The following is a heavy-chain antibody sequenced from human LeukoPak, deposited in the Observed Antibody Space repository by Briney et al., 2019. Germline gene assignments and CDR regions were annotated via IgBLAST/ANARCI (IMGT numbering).Heavy chain of an antibody. Sequence: GGSLRLSCAASGFTFSSYSMNWVREAPGKGVEWVSSISSSSSYIYYSDSLKRPFTISRDNAKNSLYLQMNSLRAEDTAVYYCARDRGSSWALDYYYYYMDVWGKGTTVTVSS. CDR2: ISSSSSYI. CDR1: GFTFSSYS. J-gene: IGHJ6*03. D-gene: IGHD6-13*01. CDR3: ARDRGSSWALDYYYYYMDV. V-gene: IGHV3-21*01.